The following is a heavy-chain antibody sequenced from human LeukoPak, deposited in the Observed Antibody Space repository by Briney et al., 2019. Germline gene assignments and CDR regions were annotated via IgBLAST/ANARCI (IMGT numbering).Heavy chain of an antibody. CDR3: ARIRCGHSGSVCYNH. V-gene: IGHV4-34*01. Sequence: SEALSLTCGVFGVSINDYYWSWIRQSPGKGLEWIGEISHTEGTRYNPSLESRVTMSVGTSENQLSLKLIFVTAADTAVYYCARIRCGHSGSVCYNHWGLGTLVTVSS. CDR2: ISHTEGT. CDR1: GVSINDYY. D-gene: IGHD3-9*01. J-gene: IGHJ1*01.